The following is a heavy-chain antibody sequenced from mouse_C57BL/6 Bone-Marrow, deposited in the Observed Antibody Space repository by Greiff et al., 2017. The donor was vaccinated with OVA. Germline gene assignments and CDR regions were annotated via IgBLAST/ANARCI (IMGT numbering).Heavy chain of an antibody. J-gene: IGHJ4*01. CDR3: TSLASGTKAMDY. D-gene: IGHD4-1*01. CDR1: GFTFSSYA. Sequence: EVQRVESGEGLVKPGGSLKLSCAASGFTFSSYAMSWVRQTPEKRLEWVAYISSGGDYIYYADTVKGRFTISRDNARNTLYLQMSSLKSEDTAMYYCTSLASGTKAMDYWGQGTSVTVSS. CDR2: ISSGGDYI. V-gene: IGHV5-9-1*02.